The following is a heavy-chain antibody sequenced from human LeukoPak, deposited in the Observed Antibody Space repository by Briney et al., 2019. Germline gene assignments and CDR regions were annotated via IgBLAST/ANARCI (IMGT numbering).Heavy chain of an antibody. J-gene: IGHJ4*02. CDR2: ISGDGTRT. D-gene: IGHD3-16*01. Sequence: GGSLRLSCAASGFSFSSYAMAWARQAPVKGLEWVSAISGDGTRTYYADSVKGRFTISRDNSKNTLYLEMSSLRVEDTAIYYCAKWPEGAMDYFDYWGQGTLVTVSS. CDR1: GFSFSSYA. CDR3: AKWPEGAMDYFDY. V-gene: IGHV3-23*01.